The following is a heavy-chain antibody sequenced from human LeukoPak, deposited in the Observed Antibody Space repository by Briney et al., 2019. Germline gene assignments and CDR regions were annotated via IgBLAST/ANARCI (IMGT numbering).Heavy chain of an antibody. Sequence: ESLKISCKTSGYDFSTHWIGWVRQVPGKGLEWMGVIYPADPDVRYSPSFQGQVTISADKSTGTAYLQWSSLKASDTAMYYCARSKGSMVRGVIIPLLYGMDVWGQGTTVTVSS. CDR1: GYDFSTHW. CDR2: IYPADPDV. CDR3: ARSKGSMVRGVIIPLLYGMDV. J-gene: IGHJ6*02. V-gene: IGHV5-51*01. D-gene: IGHD3-10*01.